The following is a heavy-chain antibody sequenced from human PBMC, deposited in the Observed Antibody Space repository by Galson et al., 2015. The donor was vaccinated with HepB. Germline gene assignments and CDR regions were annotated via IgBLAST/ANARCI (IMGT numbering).Heavy chain of an antibody. D-gene: IGHD1-26*01. CDR2: IKPDGSEK. CDR3: ALDEGVGATFYFDY. V-gene: IGHV3-7*03. Sequence: SLRLSCAVSGFTFSNYSMSWVRQAPGKGLEWVANIKPDGSEKFYVDSVKGRFTISRDNAKNSLYLQMNSLRAEDTAVYYCALDEGVGATFYFDYVGQVTLVTVSS. CDR1: GFTFSNYS. J-gene: IGHJ4*02.